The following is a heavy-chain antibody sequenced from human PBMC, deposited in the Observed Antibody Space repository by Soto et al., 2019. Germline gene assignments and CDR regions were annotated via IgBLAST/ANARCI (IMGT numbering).Heavy chain of an antibody. CDR1: GFTFWGDW. V-gene: IGHV3-7*01. Sequence: GGSLRLSCVASGFTFWGDWMSWVRQAPGKGLEWVANIKQDGSAKQYLDSVRGRFTISRDNSKNSAYLQMNSLRAEDTALYYCARDFYGGFSYGPGDNWGQGTLVTVSS. D-gene: IGHD2-15*01. J-gene: IGHJ4*02. CDR2: IKQDGSAK. CDR3: ARDFYGGFSYGPGDN.